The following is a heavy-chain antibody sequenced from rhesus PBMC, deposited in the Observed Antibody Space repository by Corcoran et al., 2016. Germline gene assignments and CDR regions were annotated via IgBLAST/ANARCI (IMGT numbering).Heavy chain of an antibody. D-gene: IGHD3-16*01. CDR3: ARHGYSGSYYGY. J-gene: IGHJ4*01. Sequence: QVQLQESGPGLVKPLETLSLTCAVSGGASSSNYWSWSRQAPGKGLEWVGYIYGWGSSTNYNPSLKSRVTLSVDTSNNQLSLKLSSVTAADTAVYYCARHGYSGSYYGYWGQGVLVTVSS. CDR1: GGASSSNY. CDR2: IYGWGSST. V-gene: IGHV4S11*01.